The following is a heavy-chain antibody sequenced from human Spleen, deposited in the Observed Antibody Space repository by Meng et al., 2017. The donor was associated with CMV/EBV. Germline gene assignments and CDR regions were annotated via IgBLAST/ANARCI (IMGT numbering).Heavy chain of an antibody. D-gene: IGHD6-6*01. CDR2: ISSSSYI. Sequence: GESLKISCAASGFTFSSYSMNWVRQAPGKGLEWVSSISSSSYIYYADSVKGRFTISRDNFKNTVYLQMNSLRVEDTAVYYCAKDPYEYSGSSGFDYWGQGTLVTVSS. CDR1: GFTFSSYS. V-gene: IGHV3-21*04. CDR3: AKDPYEYSGSSGFDY. J-gene: IGHJ4*02.